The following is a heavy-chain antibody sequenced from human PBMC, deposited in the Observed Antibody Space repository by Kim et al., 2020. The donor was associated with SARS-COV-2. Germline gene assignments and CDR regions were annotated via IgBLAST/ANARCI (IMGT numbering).Heavy chain of an antibody. CDR1: GGPVTSDY. D-gene: IGHD6-25*01. J-gene: IGHJ4*02. CDR2: IYGNGVT. Sequence: SETLSLTCTVSGGPVTSDYWSWIRQPAGKGLEWIGRIYGNGVTSYNPSLMSRVTMSLDTSKNQFSLILKSVSAADTATYYSVRGISGSVEAFWGQGTLVT. CDR3: VRGISGSVEAF. V-gene: IGHV4-4*07.